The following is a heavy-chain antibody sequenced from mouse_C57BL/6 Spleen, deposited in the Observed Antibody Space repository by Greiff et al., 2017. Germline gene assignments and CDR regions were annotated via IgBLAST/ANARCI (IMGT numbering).Heavy chain of an antibody. D-gene: IGHD2-4*01. Sequence: EVQLQQSGPELVKPGASVKISCKASGYTFTDYYMNWVKQSHGMSLEWIGDINPNNGGTSYNQKFKGKATLTVDKSSSTAYMELRSLTSEDSAVYYCAGYYYDYDDYFDYWGQGTTRTVSA. CDR2: INPNNGGT. J-gene: IGHJ2*01. CDR3: AGYYYDYDDYFDY. CDR1: GYTFTDYY. V-gene: IGHV1-26*01.